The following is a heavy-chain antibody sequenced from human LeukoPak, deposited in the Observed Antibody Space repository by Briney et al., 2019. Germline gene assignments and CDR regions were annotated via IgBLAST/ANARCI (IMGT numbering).Heavy chain of an antibody. J-gene: IGHJ5*02. V-gene: IGHV4-30-4*08. CDR2: IYYSGST. CDR1: GGSISSGDYY. Sequence: PSETLSLTCTVSGGSISSGDYYWSWIRQPPGKGLEWIGYIYYSGSTYYNPSLKSRVTISVDTSKNQLSLKLSSVTAADTAVYYCARQRMVRGVIRWFDPWGQGTLVTVSS. CDR3: ARQRMVRGVIRWFDP. D-gene: IGHD3-10*01.